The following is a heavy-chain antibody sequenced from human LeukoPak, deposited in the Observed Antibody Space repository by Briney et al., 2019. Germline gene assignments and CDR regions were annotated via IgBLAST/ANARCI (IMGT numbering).Heavy chain of an antibody. V-gene: IGHV3-48*02. CDR3: ARGAVGGFGGQPPYHYYGMDV. CDR1: VFPFSAYA. Sequence: GGSLRLSCTASVFPFSAYAMNWVRQAPGNGLEWISYISNSGSTIYYADSAKGRFTISRDNAKNSLYLQMNSLRDEDTALYYCARGAVGGFGGQPPYHYYGMDVWGQGTTVIVSS. CDR2: ISNSGSTI. J-gene: IGHJ6*02. D-gene: IGHD3-10*01.